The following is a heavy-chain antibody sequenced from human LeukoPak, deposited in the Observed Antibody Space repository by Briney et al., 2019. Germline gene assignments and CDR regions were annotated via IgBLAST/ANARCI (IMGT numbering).Heavy chain of an antibody. CDR1: GYTFTSYY. Sequence: RASVKVSSKASGYTFTSYYIHWVRQAPGQGLEWMGIINHSGDRTSYAQKFQGRVTMTRDTSTSTVYMELSSLRSEDTAVYYCARGPQILYDAFDIWGQGTMVTVSS. J-gene: IGHJ3*02. D-gene: IGHD2-15*01. V-gene: IGHV1-46*01. CDR3: ARGPQILYDAFDI. CDR2: INHSGDRT.